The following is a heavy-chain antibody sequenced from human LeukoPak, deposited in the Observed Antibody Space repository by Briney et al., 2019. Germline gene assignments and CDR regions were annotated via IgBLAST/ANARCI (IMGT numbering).Heavy chain of an antibody. CDR3: ARFSKIARGDWGDALDI. CDR1: GGSFSDYF. J-gene: IGHJ3*02. Sequence: SETLSLTCSVYGGSFSDYFWGWIRQAPGEGLEWIGEINEGGSTNYNPAFMTRVVVTVDRSKNDFSLTMNFVTAADTAVYYCARFSKIARGDWGDALDIWGQGTTVIVSS. V-gene: IGHV4-34*01. CDR2: INEGGST. D-gene: IGHD2-21*01.